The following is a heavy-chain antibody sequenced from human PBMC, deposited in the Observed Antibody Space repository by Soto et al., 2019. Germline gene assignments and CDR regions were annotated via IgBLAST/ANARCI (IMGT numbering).Heavy chain of an antibody. CDR1: GFTFDDYA. J-gene: IGHJ4*02. Sequence: EVQLVESGGGLVQPGRSLRLSCAASGFTFDDYAMHWVRQAPGKGLEWVSGISWHSGSIGYAYSVKGRFPITRDNAKNSLYLQMNRLRAEDTALYYWAKDRGLVLSFYFDSWGQGTLVTVSS. CDR3: AKDRGLVLSFYFDS. D-gene: IGHD6-19*01. V-gene: IGHV3-9*01. CDR2: ISWHSGSI.